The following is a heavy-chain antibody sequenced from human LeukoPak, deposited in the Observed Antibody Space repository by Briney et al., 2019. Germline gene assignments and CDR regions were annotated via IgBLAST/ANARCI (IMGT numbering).Heavy chain of an antibody. CDR3: AHMRDILTGYSSYNWFDP. J-gene: IGHJ5*02. V-gene: IGHV2-5*01. CDR1: GFSLSTSGVG. D-gene: IGHD3-9*01. Sequence: SGPTLVNPTQTLTLTCTFSGFSLSTSGVGVGWIRQPPGKALEGLALIYWNDDNRYTPSLKSRLTITKDTSKNQVVLTMTNMDPVKTATYYCAHMRDILTGYSSYNWFDPWGQGTLVTVSS. CDR2: IYWNDDN.